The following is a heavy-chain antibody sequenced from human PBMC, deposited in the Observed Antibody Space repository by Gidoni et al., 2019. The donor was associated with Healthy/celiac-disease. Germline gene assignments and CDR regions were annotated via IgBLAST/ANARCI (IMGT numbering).Heavy chain of an antibody. J-gene: IGHJ4*02. D-gene: IGHD3-9*01. V-gene: IGHV4-39*01. Sequence: QLQLQESGPGLVKPSETLSLTCTVSGGSISSSRYYWGWIRQPPGKGLEWIGSIYYSGSTYYNPSLKSRVTISVDTSKNQFSLKLSSVTAADTAVYYCASRLLRYFDWSSYYFDYWGQGTLVTVSS. CDR1: GGSISSSRYY. CDR3: ASRLLRYFDWSSYYFDY. CDR2: IYYSGST.